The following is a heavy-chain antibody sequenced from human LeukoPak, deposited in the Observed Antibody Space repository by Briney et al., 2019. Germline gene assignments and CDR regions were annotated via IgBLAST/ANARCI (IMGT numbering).Heavy chain of an antibody. Sequence: PGGSLRPSCTVSGFTVSSNSWSWVRQAPGKGLEWVSFIYSGGNTHYSDSVKGRFTISRDNSKNTLYLQMNSLRAEDTAVYYCAKPRRIYSSGWYTDYWGQGTLVTVSS. D-gene: IGHD6-19*01. J-gene: IGHJ4*02. CDR3: AKPRRIYSSGWYTDY. CDR2: IYSGGNT. V-gene: IGHV3-53*05. CDR1: GFTVSSNS.